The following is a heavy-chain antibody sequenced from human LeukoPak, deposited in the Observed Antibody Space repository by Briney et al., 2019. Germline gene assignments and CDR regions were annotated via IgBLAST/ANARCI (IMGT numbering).Heavy chain of an antibody. Sequence: GASVKVSCKASGGTFSSYAISWVRQAPGQGLEWMGGIIPIFGTANYAQKFQGRVTITTDESTSTAYMELSSLRSEDTAVYYCARSATGTTFWFDPWGQGTLVTVSS. J-gene: IGHJ5*02. V-gene: IGHV1-69*05. D-gene: IGHD1-7*01. CDR3: ARSATGTTFWFDP. CDR1: GGTFSSYA. CDR2: IIPIFGTA.